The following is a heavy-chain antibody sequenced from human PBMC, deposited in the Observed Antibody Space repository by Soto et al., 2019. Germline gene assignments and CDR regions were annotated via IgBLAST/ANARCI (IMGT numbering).Heavy chain of an antibody. V-gene: IGHV4-59*08. J-gene: IGHJ5*02. CDR2: AYYGGAT. CDR3: ARRQVVPIGWFDP. D-gene: IGHD2-2*01. CDR1: RASIRGYY. Sequence: QVQLQESGPGLVKPSETLSLTCTVSRASIRGYYWSWIRQPPGKGLEWIGYAYYGGATHSNPSFQSRVTIDLDTSKNQFSLNLRSVTAADTAVYYCARRQVVPIGWFDPWGQGSLVTVSS.